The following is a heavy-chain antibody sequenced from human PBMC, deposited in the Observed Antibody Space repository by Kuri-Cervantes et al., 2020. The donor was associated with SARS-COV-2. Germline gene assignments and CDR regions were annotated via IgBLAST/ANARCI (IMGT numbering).Heavy chain of an antibody. CDR2: ISGSGGST. J-gene: IGHJ4*02. V-gene: IGHV3-23*01. CDR3: ARVGWLLLWGDFDY. CDR1: GFTFSSYA. D-gene: IGHD3-22*01. Sequence: GGSLRLSCAASGFTFSSYAMSWVRQAPGKGLEWVSAISGSGGSTYYADSVKGRFTISRDNSKNTLHLQMNSLRAEDTAAYYCARVGWLLLWGDFDYWGQGTVVTVSS.